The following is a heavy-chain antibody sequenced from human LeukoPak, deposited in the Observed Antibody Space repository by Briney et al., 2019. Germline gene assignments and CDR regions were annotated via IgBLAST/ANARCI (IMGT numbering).Heavy chain of an antibody. CDR2: INHSGST. CDR3: ASAKSVTMVRRRERGRAFDI. CDR1: GGSFSGYY. D-gene: IGHD3-10*01. V-gene: IGHV4-34*01. J-gene: IGHJ3*02. Sequence: SETLSLTCAVYGGSFSGYYWSWLRRPPGKGLEWVGEINHSGSTNYTPSLKSRVTISVDPSKTQFSLKLSSVTAAGTAVYYCASAKSVTMVRRRERGRAFDIWGQGTMVTVSS.